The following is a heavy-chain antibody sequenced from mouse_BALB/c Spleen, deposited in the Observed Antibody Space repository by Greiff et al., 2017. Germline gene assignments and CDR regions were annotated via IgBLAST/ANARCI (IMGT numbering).Heavy chain of an antibody. CDR3: AAYGYGAY. CDR2: ISSGSSTI. Sequence: EVKLVESGGGLVQPGGSRKLSCAASGFTFSSFGMHWVRQAPEKGLEWVAYISSGSSTIYYADTVKGRFTISRDNHKNTLFLQMTSLRSEDTAMYYCAAYGYGAYWGQGTLVTVSA. J-gene: IGHJ3*01. D-gene: IGHD1-2*01. CDR1: GFTFSSFG. V-gene: IGHV5-17*02.